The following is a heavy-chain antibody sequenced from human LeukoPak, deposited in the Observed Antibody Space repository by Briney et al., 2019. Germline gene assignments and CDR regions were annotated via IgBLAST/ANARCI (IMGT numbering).Heavy chain of an antibody. CDR2: ISSDGSST. V-gene: IGHV3-74*01. CDR3: AREGVTVADMDV. D-gene: IGHD6-19*01. J-gene: IGHJ6*03. CDR1: GFTFRSYW. Sequence: GRSLRLSCAASGFTFRSYWMHWVRQAPGKGLVWVSRISSDGSSTTYADFVKGRFTISRDNAKNTLYLQMDSLRGEDTAIYYCAREGVTVADMDVWGRGTTVTVSS.